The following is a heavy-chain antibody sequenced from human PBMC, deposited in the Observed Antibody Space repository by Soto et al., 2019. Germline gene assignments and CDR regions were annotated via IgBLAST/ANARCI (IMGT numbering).Heavy chain of an antibody. CDR2: NYHSGST. CDR1: GGPISSGGYS. V-gene: IGHV4-30-2*01. D-gene: IGHD2-15*01. J-gene: IGHJ4*02. Sequence: QLQLQESGSGLVKPSQTLSLTCAVSGGPISSGGYSWSWTRQPPGKGLEWIGYNYHSGSTYYNPSLKSRVTISVERSKNQFSLKLSSVTAADTAVYYCARGQVVAAQHWGQGTLVTVSS. CDR3: ARGQVVAAQH.